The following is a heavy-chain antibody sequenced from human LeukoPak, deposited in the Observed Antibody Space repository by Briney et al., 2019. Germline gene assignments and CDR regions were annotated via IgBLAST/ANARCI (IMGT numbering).Heavy chain of an antibody. V-gene: IGHV3-23*01. J-gene: IGHJ6*03. CDR3: ASTLCSGDNCYFDYYYYMDV. D-gene: IGHD2-15*01. Sequence: PGGSLRLSCAASGFTFNTYAMSWVRQAPGKGLEWVSTISGTSGNTYYADSVKGRFTISRNNSKNTLYLQMNSLRAEDTAVYYCASTLCSGDNCYFDYYYYMDVWGKGTTVTISS. CDR1: GFTFNTYA. CDR2: ISGTSGNT.